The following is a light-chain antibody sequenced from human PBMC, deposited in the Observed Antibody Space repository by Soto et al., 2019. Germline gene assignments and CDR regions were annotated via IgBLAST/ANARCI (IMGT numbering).Light chain of an antibody. J-gene: IGLJ1*01. CDR2: DVT. Sequence: QCLLTQSASVSGSPGQSITISCTGTISDVGGYIYVYWYQQHPGKARKLMIYDVTIRPSGVSYRFSGSKSGNTASLTISGLQAEDEADYYCRSYTTSSSYVFGTGTKVTVL. CDR3: RSYTTSSSYV. V-gene: IGLV2-14*01. CDR1: ISDVGGYIY.